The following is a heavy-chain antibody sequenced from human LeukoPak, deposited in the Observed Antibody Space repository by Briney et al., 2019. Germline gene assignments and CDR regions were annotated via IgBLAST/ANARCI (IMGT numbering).Heavy chain of an antibody. CDR1: GFTFSSYG. CDR2: IRYDGSNK. D-gene: IGHD6-13*01. J-gene: IGHJ4*02. CDR3: AKVLGQEAAAVKDC. V-gene: IGHV3-30*02. Sequence: GGSLRLSCAASGFTFSSYGMHWIRQAPGKGLEWVAFIRYDGSNKYYADSVKGRFTISRDNSKNTLYLQMNSLRAEDTAVYYCAKVLGQEAAAVKDCWGQGTLVTVSS.